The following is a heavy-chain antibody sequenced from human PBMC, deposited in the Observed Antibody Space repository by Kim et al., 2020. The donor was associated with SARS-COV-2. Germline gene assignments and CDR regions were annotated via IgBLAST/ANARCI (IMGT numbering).Heavy chain of an antibody. CDR2: INAGNGNT. D-gene: IGHD3-10*01. J-gene: IGHJ5*02. Sequence: ASVKVSCKASGYTFTSYAMHWVRQAPGQRLEWMGWINAGNGNTEYSQKFQGRVTITRDTSASIGYMELSTLRSEDTAVYYCANSSYYGSGSRSGWFDPWGQGTLVIVSS. CDR3: ANSSYYGSGSRSGWFDP. CDR1: GYTFTSYA. V-gene: IGHV1-3*01.